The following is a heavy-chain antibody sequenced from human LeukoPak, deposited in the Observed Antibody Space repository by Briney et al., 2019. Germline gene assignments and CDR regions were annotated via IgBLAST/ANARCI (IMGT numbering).Heavy chain of an antibody. CDR3: ATAAILTGYPIFDY. D-gene: IGHD3-9*01. J-gene: IGHJ4*02. CDR1: GYTLTELS. Sequence: ASAKVSCKVSGYTLTELSMHWVRQAPGKRPEWMGGFDPEDGETIYAQKFQGRVTMTEDTSTDTAYMELSSLRSEDTAVYYCATAAILTGYPIFDYWGQGTLVTVSS. V-gene: IGHV1-24*01. CDR2: FDPEDGET.